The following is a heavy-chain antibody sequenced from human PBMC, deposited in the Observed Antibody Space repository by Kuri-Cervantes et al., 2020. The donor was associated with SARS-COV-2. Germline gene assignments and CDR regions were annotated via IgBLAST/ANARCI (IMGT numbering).Heavy chain of an antibody. Sequence: SRPTLLSPTLSLTLTCPFSGFSLTTSGVGVGWIRQPPGKALEWLALTYWADDKRYSPSLKSRLTITKDTSKNQLVLTMTNMDPVDTATYYCAHTLLSFDSPVFDYWGQGTLVTVSS. CDR1: GFSLTTSGVG. V-gene: IGHV2-5*02. CDR3: AHTLLSFDSPVFDY. D-gene: IGHD2/OR15-2a*01. J-gene: IGHJ4*02. CDR2: TYWADDK.